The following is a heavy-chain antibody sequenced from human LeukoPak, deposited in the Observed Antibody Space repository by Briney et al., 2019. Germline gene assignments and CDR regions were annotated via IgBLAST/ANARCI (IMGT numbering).Heavy chain of an antibody. D-gene: IGHD3-16*02. J-gene: IGHJ4*02. Sequence: GGSLRLSCAASGFTFPNYWMNWVRQAPGKGLEWVANINQDGSAQYYLDSVKGRFTISRDNTEQSLFLQMDSLRAEDTALYYCARVGLNYDYVWGSYRYYFDYWGQGTLVTVSS. CDR1: GFTFPNYW. CDR3: ARVGLNYDYVWGSYRYYFDY. V-gene: IGHV3-7*01. CDR2: INQDGSAQ.